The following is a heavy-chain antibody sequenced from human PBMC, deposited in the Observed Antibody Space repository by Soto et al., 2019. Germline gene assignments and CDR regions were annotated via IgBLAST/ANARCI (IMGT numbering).Heavy chain of an antibody. V-gene: IGHV3-15*01. CDR2: IKSKTDGGTT. D-gene: IGHD3-22*01. CDR1: GFTFSNAW. CDR3: TTDYYDSLPFDY. J-gene: IGHJ4*02. Sequence: LRLSCAASGFTFSNAWMSWVRQAPGKGLEWVGRIKSKTDGGTTDYAAPVKGRFTISRDDSKNTLYLQMNSLKTEDTAVYYCTTDYYDSLPFDYWGQGTLVTVSS.